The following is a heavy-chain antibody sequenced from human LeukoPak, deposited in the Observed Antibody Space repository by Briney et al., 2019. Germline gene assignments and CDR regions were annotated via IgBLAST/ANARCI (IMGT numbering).Heavy chain of an antibody. CDR3: ARYYDSSGYWSTPHFDY. Sequence: SETLSLTCTVSGDSVSGISFYWRWLRQPPGKGLQYIGYIQYSGSTNYNPSLKSRVTISVDTSKNQFSLKLSSVTAADTAVYYCARYYDSSGYWSTPHFDYWGQGTLVTVSS. V-gene: IGHV4-61*01. D-gene: IGHD3-22*01. CDR2: IQYSGST. CDR1: GDSVSGISFY. J-gene: IGHJ4*02.